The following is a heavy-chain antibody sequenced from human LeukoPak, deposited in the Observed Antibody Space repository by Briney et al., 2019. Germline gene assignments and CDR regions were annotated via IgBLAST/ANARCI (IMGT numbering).Heavy chain of an antibody. CDR2: ISYDGSNK. V-gene: IGHV3-30-3*01. J-gene: IGHJ1*01. CDR3: ARDALPFRIYCSGGSCLGLYFQH. CDR1: GFTFSSYA. Sequence: GGSLRLSCAASGFTFSSYAMHWVRQAPGKGLEWVAAISYDGSNKYYADSVKGRFTISRDNSKNTLYLQMNSLRAEDTAVYYCARDALPFRIYCSGGSCLGLYFQHWGQGTLVTVSS. D-gene: IGHD2-15*01.